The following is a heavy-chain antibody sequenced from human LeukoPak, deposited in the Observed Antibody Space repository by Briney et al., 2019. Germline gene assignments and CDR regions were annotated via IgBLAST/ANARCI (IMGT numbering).Heavy chain of an antibody. CDR1: GYTFTSYG. V-gene: IGHV1-18*01. CDR2: ISAYNGNT. J-gene: IGHJ6*03. D-gene: IGHD5-18*01. Sequence: ASVKVSCKASGYTFTSYGISWVRQAPGQGLECMGWISAYNGNTNYAQKLQGRVTMTTDTSTSTAYMELRSLRSDDTAVYYCARDCGLLYSYGPTRPCYYYMDVWGQGTLVTVSS. CDR3: ARDCGLLYSYGPTRPCYYYMDV.